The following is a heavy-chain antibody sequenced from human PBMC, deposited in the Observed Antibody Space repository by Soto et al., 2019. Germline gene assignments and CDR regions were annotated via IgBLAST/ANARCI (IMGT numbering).Heavy chain of an antibody. D-gene: IGHD3-22*01. CDR1: GCSINSADHC. J-gene: IGHJ4*02. CDR2: VYDSGET. CDR3: ATTNLAYSYDSSY. V-gene: IGHV4-31*02. Sequence: KASETLSLSCSVSGCSINSADHCWTWIPQKSEKGLGWIGYVYDSGETYYNPSLRTRVSISIDKSKSHLSLNLSCVIAADTAVYYCATTNLAYSYDSSYWGQGTLVTVSS.